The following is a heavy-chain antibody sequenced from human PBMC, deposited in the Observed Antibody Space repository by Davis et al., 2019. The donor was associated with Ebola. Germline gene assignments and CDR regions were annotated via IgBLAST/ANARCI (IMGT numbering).Heavy chain of an antibody. J-gene: IGHJ4*02. CDR2: ISSSSSYI. Sequence: GESLKISCAASGFTFSSYWMSWVRQAPGKGLEWVSSISSSSSYIYYADSVKGRFTISRDNAKNSLYLQMNSLRDEDTAVYYCARGWGYYYDSSGYFSSLYFDYWGQGTLVTVSS. CDR1: GFTFSSYW. CDR3: ARGWGYYYDSSGYFSSLYFDY. V-gene: IGHV3-21*01. D-gene: IGHD3-22*01.